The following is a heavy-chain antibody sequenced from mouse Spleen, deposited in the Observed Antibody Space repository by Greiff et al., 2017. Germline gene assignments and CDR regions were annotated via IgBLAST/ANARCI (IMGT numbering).Heavy chain of an antibody. CDR3: ARRHFDV. CDR1: GFTFSDYY. CDR2: ISNGGGST. V-gene: IGHV5-12*02. J-gene: IGHJ1*01. Sequence: EVQGVESGGGLVQPGGSLKLSCATSGFTFSDYYMYWVRQTPEKRLEWVAYISNGGGSTYYPDTVKGRFTISRDNAKNTLYLQMSRLKSEDTAMYYCARRHFDVWGAGTTVTVSS.